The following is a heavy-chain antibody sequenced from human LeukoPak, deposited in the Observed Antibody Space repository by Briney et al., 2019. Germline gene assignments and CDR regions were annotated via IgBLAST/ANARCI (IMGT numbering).Heavy chain of an antibody. D-gene: IGHD3-22*01. Sequence: RSGGSLRLSCAASGFTFSSYGMHWVRQAPGKGQEWVAVISHDGSNKYYADSVKGRFTISRDNSKNTLYLQMNSLRAEDTAVYYCAKDVGPSTRPYDSSGYYYYWGQGTLVTVSS. CDR1: GFTFSSYG. J-gene: IGHJ4*02. CDR2: ISHDGSNK. CDR3: AKDVGPSTRPYDSSGYYYY. V-gene: IGHV3-30*18.